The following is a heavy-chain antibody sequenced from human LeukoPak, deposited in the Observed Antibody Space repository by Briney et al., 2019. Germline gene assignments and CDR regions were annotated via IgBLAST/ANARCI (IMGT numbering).Heavy chain of an antibody. V-gene: IGHV3-15*01. CDR1: GFTFSSYS. Sequence: PGGSLRLSCAASGFTFSSYSMNWVRQAPGKGLEWVGRIKSKTGGGTTDYASPVKGRFTISRDDSKNTLYLQMNSLKTEDTAVYYCTTDDLDYYDSGGLDYWGQGTLVTVSP. CDR3: TTDDLDYYDSGGLDY. CDR2: IKSKTGGGTT. J-gene: IGHJ4*02. D-gene: IGHD3-22*01.